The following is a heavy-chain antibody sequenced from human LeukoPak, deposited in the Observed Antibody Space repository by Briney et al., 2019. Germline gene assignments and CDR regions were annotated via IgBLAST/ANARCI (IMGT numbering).Heavy chain of an antibody. CDR3: ARRRDDFWSGYYYYYMDV. V-gene: IGHV4-4*09. CDR2: IYTSGST. J-gene: IGHJ6*03. CDR1: GGSVSRYY. D-gene: IGHD3-3*01. Sequence: SETLSLTCTVSGGSVSRYYWSWIRQPPGKGLEWIGYIYTSGSTNYNPSLKSRVTISVDTSKNQFSLKLSSVTAADTAVYYCARRRDDFWSGYYYYYMDVWGKGTTVTVSS.